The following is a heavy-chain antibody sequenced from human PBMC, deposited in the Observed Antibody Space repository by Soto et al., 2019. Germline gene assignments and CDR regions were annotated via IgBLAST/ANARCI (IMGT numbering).Heavy chain of an antibody. V-gene: IGHV3-30*03. CDR2: ISYDGINK. CDR1: GFTFNTYG. J-gene: IGHJ2*01. D-gene: IGHD1-26*01. CDR3: ARSPQPTRGIHWYFDL. Sequence: QVQLVESGGGVVQPGRSLGLYWAASGFTFNTYGMHWVRQAPGKGLEWVAAISYDGINKYYVDSVKGRFTISRDNSKNTLYVQMNSLRAEDTALYYCARSPQPTRGIHWYFDLWGRGILVTVSS.